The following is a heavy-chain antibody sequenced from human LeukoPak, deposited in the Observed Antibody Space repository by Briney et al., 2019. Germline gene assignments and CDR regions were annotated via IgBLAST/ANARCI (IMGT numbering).Heavy chain of an antibody. D-gene: IGHD3-10*01. CDR2: VFYSGSP. CDR3: ARNNSVVRGALDY. J-gene: IGHJ4*01. Sequence: PSETLSLTCSVSGGSMSTNSYYWGWIRRPPGKGLEWIGSVFYSGSPYYNPSLKSRLTISVDTSKNQFSLRLTSVTAADMAVYYCARNNSVVRGALDYWGQGILVTVSS. V-gene: IGHV4-39*01. CDR1: GGSMSTNSYY.